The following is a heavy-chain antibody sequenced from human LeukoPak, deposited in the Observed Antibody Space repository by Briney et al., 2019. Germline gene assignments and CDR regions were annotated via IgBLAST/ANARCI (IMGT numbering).Heavy chain of an antibody. Sequence: PGGSLRLSCAASGFTFSSYAMSWVRQAPGKGLEWVSAISGSGGSTYYADSVKGRFTISRDNSKNTLYLQMNSLRAEDTAVYYCARDRAVVTPRNYYYYYGMDVWGQGTTVTVSS. CDR2: ISGSGGST. J-gene: IGHJ6*02. V-gene: IGHV3-23*01. CDR1: GFTFSSYA. CDR3: ARDRAVVTPRNYYYYYGMDV. D-gene: IGHD4-23*01.